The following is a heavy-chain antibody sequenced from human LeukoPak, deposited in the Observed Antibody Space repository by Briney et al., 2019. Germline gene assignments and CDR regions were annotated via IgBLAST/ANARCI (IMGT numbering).Heavy chain of an antibody. CDR2: IKQDGSEK. Sequence: PGGSLRLSCAASGFTFSSYEMNWVRQAPGKGLEWVANIKQDGSEKYYVDSVKGRFTISRDNAKNSLYLQMNSLRAEDTAVYYCARIQLWTVSLDYWGQGTLVTVSS. CDR1: GFTFSSYE. D-gene: IGHD5-18*01. CDR3: ARIQLWTVSLDY. J-gene: IGHJ4*02. V-gene: IGHV3-7*01.